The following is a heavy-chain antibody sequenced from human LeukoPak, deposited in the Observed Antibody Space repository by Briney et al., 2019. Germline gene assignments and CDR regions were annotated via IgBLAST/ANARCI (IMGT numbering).Heavy chain of an antibody. V-gene: IGHV3-30-3*01. CDR1: GFTFSSYA. J-gene: IGHJ6*02. D-gene: IGHD5-18*01. Sequence: GGSLRLSCAASGFTFSSYAMHWVRQAPGKGLEWVAVISYDGSNKYYADSVKGRFTISRDNSKNTLYLQMNSLRAEDTAVYYCARDRVDTAMVFYYYYGMDVWGQGTTVTVSS. CDR3: ARDRVDTAMVFYYYYGMDV. CDR2: ISYDGSNK.